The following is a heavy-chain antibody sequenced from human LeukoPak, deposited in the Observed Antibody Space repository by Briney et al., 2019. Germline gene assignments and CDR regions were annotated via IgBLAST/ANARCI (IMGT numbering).Heavy chain of an antibody. CDR3: ARDYFDSSGYRHDVLDI. D-gene: IGHD3-22*01. CDR2: IYYNGTT. CDR1: GGSINSSSHY. J-gene: IGHJ3*02. V-gene: IGHV4-39*07. Sequence: SETLSLTCSVSGGSINSSSHYWGWIRQPPGKGLGWIASIYYNGTTYYNPSLKSRVTISVDMSKNQFSLKLSSVTAADTAVYYCARDYFDSSGYRHDVLDIWGQGTMVTVSS.